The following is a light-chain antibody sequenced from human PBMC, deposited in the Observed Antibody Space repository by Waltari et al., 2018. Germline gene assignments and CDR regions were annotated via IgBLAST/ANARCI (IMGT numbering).Light chain of an antibody. J-gene: IGKJ5*01. Sequence: AIRMTPSPSSLSASTGDRVTITCRASQGISSYLAWYQQKPGKAPKLLIYAASTLQSGVPSRFSGSGSGTDFTLTISCLQSEDFATYYCQQYYSYPPTFGQGTRLEIK. CDR3: QQYYSYPPT. CDR1: QGISSY. V-gene: IGKV1-8*01. CDR2: AAS.